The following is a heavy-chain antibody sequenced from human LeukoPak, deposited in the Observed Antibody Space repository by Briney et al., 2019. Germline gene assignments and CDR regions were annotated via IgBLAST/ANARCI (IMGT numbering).Heavy chain of an antibody. CDR1: GFTFGNYT. Sequence: GGSLRLSCAASGFTFGNYTMHWFRQPSGRGLQWVSLITGDGGTTSYAGSVKGRFTISGDNSKNSLYLHMNSLRNEDTALYYCAKGHFGAGHYWGQGTLVTVSS. CDR3: AKGHFGAGHY. CDR2: ITGDGGTT. V-gene: IGHV3-43*02. J-gene: IGHJ4*02. D-gene: IGHD3-3*01.